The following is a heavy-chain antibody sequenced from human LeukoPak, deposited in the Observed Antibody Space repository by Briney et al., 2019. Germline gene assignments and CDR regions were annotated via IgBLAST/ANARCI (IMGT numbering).Heavy chain of an antibody. CDR1: GGSISSYY. D-gene: IGHD1-26*01. J-gene: IGHJ4*02. CDR2: IYYSGST. V-gene: IGHV4-59*01. CDR3: ARTIVGALGY. Sequence: PSETLSLTCTVSGGSISSYYWSWIRQPPGKGLEWTGYIYYSGSTNYNPSLKSRVTISVDTSKNQFSLKLSSVTAADTAVYYCARTIVGALGYWGQGTLVTVSS.